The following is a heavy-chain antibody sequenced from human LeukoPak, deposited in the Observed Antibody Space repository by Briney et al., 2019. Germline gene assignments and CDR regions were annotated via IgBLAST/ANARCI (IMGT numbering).Heavy chain of an antibody. CDR2: INHSGST. J-gene: IGHJ4*02. D-gene: IGHD3-22*01. Sequence: SETLSLTCAVYGGSFSGYYWSWIRQPPGKGLGWIGEINHSGSTNYNPSLKSRVTISVDTSKNQFSLKLSSVTAADTAVYYCASYYYDSSGYYFYFDYWGQGTLVTVSS. CDR3: ASYYYDSSGYYFYFDY. V-gene: IGHV4-34*01. CDR1: GGSFSGYY.